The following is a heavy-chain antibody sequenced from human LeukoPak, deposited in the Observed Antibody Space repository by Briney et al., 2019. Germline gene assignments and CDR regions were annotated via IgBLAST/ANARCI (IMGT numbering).Heavy chain of an antibody. CDR2: MCGSAGCT. CDR1: GFNFNIHA. D-gene: IGHD3-10*01. CDR3: VRDRPNYHESNGHYYNRDGDH. V-gene: IGHV3-23*01. Sequence: GGSLRLSCAASGFNFNIHAMSWVRLAPGKGLQWVASMCGSAGCTFYADSMEGRFTISRDNSKDTLYLQMNDLRAEDTAIYYCVRDRPNYHESNGHYYNRDGDHWGQGTLVTVSS. J-gene: IGHJ5*02.